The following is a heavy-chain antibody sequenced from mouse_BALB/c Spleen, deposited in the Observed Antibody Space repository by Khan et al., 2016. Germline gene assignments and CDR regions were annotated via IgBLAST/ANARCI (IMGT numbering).Heavy chain of an antibody. J-gene: IGHJ4*01. Sequence: QVQLKQSGAELVRPGASVKLSCKASGYTVTSYWINWVKQRPGQGLEWIGNIYPSDSYTNYNQKFKDKANLTVEKSSSTAYMKHSSSTSEYSAVYYCTRGDAMDYWGQGTSVTVSS. CDR3: TRGDAMDY. CDR2: IYPSDSYT. V-gene: IGHV1-69*02. CDR1: GYTVTSYW.